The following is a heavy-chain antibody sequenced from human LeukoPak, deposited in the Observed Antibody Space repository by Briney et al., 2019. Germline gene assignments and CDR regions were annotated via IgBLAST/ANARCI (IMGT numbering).Heavy chain of an antibody. CDR2: NIPIFGTA. J-gene: IGHJ6*02. CDR1: GGTFSSYA. V-gene: IGHV1-69*13. D-gene: IGHD3-16*01. CDR3: ARVPLGASGVAGRRNYYYGMDV. Sequence: ASVKVSCKASGGTFSSYAISWVRQAPGQRLEWMGGNIPIFGTANYAQKFQGRVTITADESTSTAYMELSSLRSEDTAVYYCARVPLGASGVAGRRNYYYGMDVWGQGTTVTVSS.